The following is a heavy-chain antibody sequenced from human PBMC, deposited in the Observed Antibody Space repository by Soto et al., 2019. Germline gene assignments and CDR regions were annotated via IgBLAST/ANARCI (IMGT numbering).Heavy chain of an antibody. Sequence: QVQLQQWGAGLLKPSETLSLTCAVYGGSFSGYYWTWIRQPPGTGLEWIGEINHSGSTNYNPSLKRRVTLSVDTSKNKFSLKLTSVTAAVTAVYYCARDKITGLFDYWGQGTLVTVSS. D-gene: IGHD2-8*02. CDR3: ARDKITGLFDY. CDR1: GGSFSGYY. CDR2: INHSGST. J-gene: IGHJ4*02. V-gene: IGHV4-34*01.